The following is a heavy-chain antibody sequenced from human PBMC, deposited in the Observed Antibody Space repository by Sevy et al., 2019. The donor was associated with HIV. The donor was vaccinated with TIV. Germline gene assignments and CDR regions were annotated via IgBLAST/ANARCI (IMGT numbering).Heavy chain of an antibody. CDR3: ARHRPADDAFDI. J-gene: IGHJ3*02. V-gene: IGHV5-51*01. CDR2: IYPGDSDT. Sequence: GESLKISCKGSGYSFTSYWIGWVRQMPGKGLEWMGFIYPGDSDTRYSPSFQGQVTISADTSISTAYLQWSSLKPSDTAMYYCARHRPADDAFDIWGQGTMVTVS. CDR1: GYSFTSYW.